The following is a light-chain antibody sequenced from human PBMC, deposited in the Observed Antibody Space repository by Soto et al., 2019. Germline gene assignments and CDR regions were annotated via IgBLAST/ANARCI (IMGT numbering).Light chain of an antibody. J-gene: IGKJ1*01. Sequence: DIQMTQSPSTLSGSVGERVTMTSLPSQTISSWLAWYQQKPGKAPKLLIYKASTLKSGVPSRFSGSGSGTESTLTISSLQPDDFATYYCQHYNSYSEAFGQGTKVDIK. CDR3: QHYNSYSEA. CDR1: QTISSW. V-gene: IGKV1-5*03. CDR2: KAS.